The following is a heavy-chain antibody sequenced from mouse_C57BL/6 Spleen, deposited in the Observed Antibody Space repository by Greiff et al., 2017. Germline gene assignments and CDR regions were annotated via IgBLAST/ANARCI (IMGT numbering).Heavy chain of an antibody. D-gene: IGHD1-1*01. CDR1: GYTFTSYW. CDR3: ASAVVAKDYAMDY. J-gene: IGHJ4*01. CDR2: IDPSDSYT. V-gene: IGHV1-69*01. Sequence: QVQLQQSGAELVMPGASVKLSCKASGYTFTSYWMHWVKQRPGQGLEWIGEIDPSDSYTNYNQKFKGKSTLTVDKSSSTAYMQLSSLTSEYSAVYYCASAVVAKDYAMDYWGQGTSVTVSS.